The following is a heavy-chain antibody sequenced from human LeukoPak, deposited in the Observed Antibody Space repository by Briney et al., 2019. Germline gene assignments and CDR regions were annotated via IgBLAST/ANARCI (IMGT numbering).Heavy chain of an antibody. Sequence: PGGSLRLSCAASGFTFSSYAMSWVRQAPGKGLEWVSAISGSGGSTYYADSVKGRFTISRDNSKNTLYLQMNSLRAEDTAVYYCASLGHSTPQKTMVRGANEPDPWGQGTLVTVSS. CDR2: ISGSGGST. V-gene: IGHV3-23*01. CDR1: GFTFSSYA. CDR3: ASLGHSTPQKTMVRGANEPDP. J-gene: IGHJ5*02. D-gene: IGHD3-10*01.